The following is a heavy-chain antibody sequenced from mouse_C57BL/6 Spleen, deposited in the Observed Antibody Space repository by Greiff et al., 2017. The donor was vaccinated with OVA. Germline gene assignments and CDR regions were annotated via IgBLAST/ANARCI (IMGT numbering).Heavy chain of an antibody. J-gene: IGHJ4*01. V-gene: IGHV5-17*01. CDR3: AKASPSRGAMDY. CDR2: ISSGRSTI. Sequence: EVQGVESGGGLVKPGGSLKLSCAASGFTFSDYGMHWVRQAPEKGLEWVAYISSGRSTIYYSDTVTGRFTISRDNAKNTLFRQMSRLRSEDTAMYYCAKASPSRGAMDYWGQGTSVTVSS. CDR1: GFTFSDYG. D-gene: IGHD6-2*01.